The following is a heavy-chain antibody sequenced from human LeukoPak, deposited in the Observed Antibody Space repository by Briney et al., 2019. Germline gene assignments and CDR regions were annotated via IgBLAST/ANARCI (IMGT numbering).Heavy chain of an antibody. Sequence: PGGSLGLSCAASGFTFDDYTMHWVRQAPGKGLEWVSLISWDGGSKYYADSVKGRFTISRDNTKNTLYLQMNSLRAEDTAVYYCARVAWPGIAAADEGAIFDYWGQGTLVTVSS. CDR1: GFTFDDYT. CDR2: ISWDGGSK. V-gene: IGHV3-43*01. J-gene: IGHJ4*02. D-gene: IGHD6-13*01. CDR3: ARVAWPGIAAADEGAIFDY.